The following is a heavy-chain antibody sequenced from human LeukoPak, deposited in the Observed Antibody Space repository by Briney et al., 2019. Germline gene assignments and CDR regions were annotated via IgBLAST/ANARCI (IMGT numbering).Heavy chain of an antibody. D-gene: IGHD4-17*01. CDR2: IYPGDSDT. J-gene: IGHJ6*02. CDR1: GYSFTSYW. V-gene: IGHV5-51*01. Sequence: GESLKISCKGSGYSFTSYWIGWVRQMPGKGLEWMGIIYPGDSDTRYSPSFQGQVTISADKSISTAYLQWSSLKASDTAMYYCASGYGDYTYCYYGMDVWGQGTTVTVSS. CDR3: ASGYGDYTYCYYGMDV.